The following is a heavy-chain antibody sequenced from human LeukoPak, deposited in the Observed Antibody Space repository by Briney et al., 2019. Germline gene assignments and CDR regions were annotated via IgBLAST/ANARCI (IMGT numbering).Heavy chain of an antibody. CDR3: AREHQVAATPFDY. CDR2: IYSGAGT. J-gene: IGHJ4*02. Sequence: GGSLRLSCAASGFTVSSNYMSWVRQAPGKGLEWVSIIYSGAGTYYADSVKGRFTISRHNSKNGLYLQMNSLRVEDTGVYFCAREHQVAATPFDYWGQGTLVTVSS. D-gene: IGHD1-26*01. V-gene: IGHV3-53*04. CDR1: GFTVSSNY.